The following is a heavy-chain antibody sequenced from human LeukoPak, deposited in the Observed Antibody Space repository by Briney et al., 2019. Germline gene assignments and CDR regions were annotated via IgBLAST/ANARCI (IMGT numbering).Heavy chain of an antibody. CDR1: GGSISSYY. CDR3: ARYQYYYDSSGYYSPFDI. D-gene: IGHD3-22*01. V-gene: IGHV4-59*08. CDR2: IYYSGST. Sequence: SETLSLTCTVSGGSISSYYWSWIRQPPGKGLEWIGYIYYSGSTNYNPSLKSRVTTSVDTSKNQFSLKLSSVTAADTAVYYCARYQYYYDSSGYYSPFDIWGQGTMVTVSS. J-gene: IGHJ3*02.